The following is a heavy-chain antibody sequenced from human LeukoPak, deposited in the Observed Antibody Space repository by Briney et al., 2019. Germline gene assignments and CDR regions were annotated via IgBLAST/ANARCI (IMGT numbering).Heavy chain of an antibody. Sequence: SGPTLVKPTQTLTLTCTFSGFSLSTSAVGVGWIRQPPGKALEWLALIYWDDDKRYTASLKNRLTITKDTSKNQVVLTMTNMDPVDTATYYCAHSSHYYGSGSYRRFDPWGQGILVTVSS. J-gene: IGHJ5*02. V-gene: IGHV2-5*02. CDR2: IYWDDDK. CDR3: AHSSHYYGSGSYRRFDP. CDR1: GFSLSTSAVG. D-gene: IGHD3-10*01.